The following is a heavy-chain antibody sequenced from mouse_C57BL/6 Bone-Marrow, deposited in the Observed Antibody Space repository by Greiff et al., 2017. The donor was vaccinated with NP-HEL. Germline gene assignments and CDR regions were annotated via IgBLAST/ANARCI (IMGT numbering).Heavy chain of an antibody. CDR1: GFTFSNYW. CDR2: IRLKSDNYAT. D-gene: IGHD1-1*01. CDR3: TTTNNYYGSDWYFDV. Sequence: EVKVEESGGGLVQPGGSMKLSCVASGFTFSNYWMNWVRQSPEKGLEWVAQIRLKSDNYATHYAESVKGRFTISRDDSKSSVYLQMNNLRAEDTGIYYCTTTNNYYGSDWYFDVWGTGTTVTVSS. J-gene: IGHJ1*03. V-gene: IGHV6-3*01.